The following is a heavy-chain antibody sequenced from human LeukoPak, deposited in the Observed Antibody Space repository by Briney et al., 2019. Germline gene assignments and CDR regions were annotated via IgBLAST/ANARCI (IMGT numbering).Heavy chain of an antibody. D-gene: IGHD6-19*01. CDR3: ATPSRGGGWYKTFDY. CDR1: GGSISSGDYY. V-gene: IGHV4-30-4*01. CDR2: IYYSGST. J-gene: IGHJ4*02. Sequence: PSETLSLTCTVSGGSISSGDYYWSWIRQPPGKGLERIGYIYYSGSTYYNPSLKSRVTISVDTSKNQFSLKLSSVTAADTAVYYCATPSRGGGWYKTFDYWGQGTLVTVSS.